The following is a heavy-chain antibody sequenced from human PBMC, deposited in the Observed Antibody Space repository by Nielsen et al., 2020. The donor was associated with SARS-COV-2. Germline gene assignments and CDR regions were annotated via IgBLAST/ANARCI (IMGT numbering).Heavy chain of an antibody. V-gene: IGHV3-7*03. CDR2: IKQDGSEK. Sequence: GESLKISCAASGFTFSSYWMSWVRQAPGKGLEWVANIKQDGSEKYYVDSVKGRFTISRDNSKNTLYLQMNSLRAEDTAVYYCAKSVKPRYCSSTSCYYYYGMDVWGQGTTVTVSS. D-gene: IGHD2-2*01. J-gene: IGHJ6*02. CDR1: GFTFSSYW. CDR3: AKSVKPRYCSSTSCYYYYGMDV.